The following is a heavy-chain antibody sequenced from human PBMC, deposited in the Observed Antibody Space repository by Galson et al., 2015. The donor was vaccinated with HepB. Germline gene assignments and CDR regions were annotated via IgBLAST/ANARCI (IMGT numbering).Heavy chain of an antibody. V-gene: IGHV1-69*13. D-gene: IGHD3-22*01. Sequence: SVKVSCKASGGSFSTYAISWVRQAPGQGLEWMGGIIPVFETPIYAQQFQDRVTISADESTTTAYMELSRLRSEDTAVYYCARAPSYYDNGGYYGPNDAFHIWGQGTMLTASS. J-gene: IGHJ3*02. CDR2: IIPVFETP. CDR3: ARAPSYYDNGGYYGPNDAFHI. CDR1: GGSFSTYA.